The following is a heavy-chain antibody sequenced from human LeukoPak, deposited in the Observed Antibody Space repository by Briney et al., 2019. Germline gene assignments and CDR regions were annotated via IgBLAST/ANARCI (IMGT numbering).Heavy chain of an antibody. CDR2: IRSKAYGGTT. Sequence: GGSLRLSCTASGFTFGDYAMSWVRQAPGKGLEWVGFIRSKAYGGTTEYAASVKGRFTISRDDSKSIAYLQMNSLKTEDTAVYYCTRRRGYCSGGSCYRYYFDYWGQGTQVIVSP. CDR3: TRRRGYCSGGSCYRYYFDY. J-gene: IGHJ4*02. V-gene: IGHV3-49*04. D-gene: IGHD2-15*01. CDR1: GFTFGDYA.